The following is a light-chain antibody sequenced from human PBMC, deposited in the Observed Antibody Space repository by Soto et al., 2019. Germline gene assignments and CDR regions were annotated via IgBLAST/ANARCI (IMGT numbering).Light chain of an antibody. CDR1: SSNIGAGYD. V-gene: IGLV1-40*01. J-gene: IGLJ2*01. Sequence: QLVLTQPPSVSGAPGQRVTISCTGSSSNIGAGYDVHWYQQLPGTAPKLLIYGNSNRPSGVPDRFSGSKSGTSASLAITGLQAEDEADYYCQSYDNSLRGVFGGGTKLTVL. CDR2: GNS. CDR3: QSYDNSLRGV.